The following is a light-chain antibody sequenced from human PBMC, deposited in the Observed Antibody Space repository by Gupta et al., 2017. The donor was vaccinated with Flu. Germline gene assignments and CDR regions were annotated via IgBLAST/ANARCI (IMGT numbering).Light chain of an antibody. CDR3: LQYKTDPRT. CDR1: QDIKND. CDR2: TAS. J-gene: IGKJ1*01. V-gene: IGKV1-17*01. Sequence: DIQVTQSPPSLSASVGDRVTITCRASQDIKNDLGWYQHRPGKAPKRLIHTASSLQSGVPSRFSGSGSGTQCTLTISSLQPEDFATEDCLQYKTDPRTCGQGTKVEIK.